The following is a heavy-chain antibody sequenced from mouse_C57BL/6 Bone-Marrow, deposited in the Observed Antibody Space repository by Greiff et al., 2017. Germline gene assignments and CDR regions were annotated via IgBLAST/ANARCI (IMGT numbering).Heavy chain of an antibody. J-gene: IGHJ2*01. Sequence: EVQLQQSGVELVKPGASVKLSCTASGFNIKDYYIHWVKQRTEQGLEWIGRIDPEDGETKYAPKFQDKATITADTSSNTAYLQLSSLTSEDTAVYYCTRALIYYGTNYWGQGTTLTVSS. CDR2: IDPEDGET. V-gene: IGHV14-2*01. CDR3: TRALIYYGTNY. CDR1: GFNIKDYY. D-gene: IGHD1-1*01.